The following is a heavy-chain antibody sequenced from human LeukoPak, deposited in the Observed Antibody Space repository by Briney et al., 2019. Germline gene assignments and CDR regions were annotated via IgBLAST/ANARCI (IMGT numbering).Heavy chain of an antibody. V-gene: IGHV3-21*04. CDR2: IRSSSRYI. D-gene: IGHD2-15*01. CDR3: AKNGDRGAYCTGGTCYPYFYYYMDV. CDR1: GFTFTSYS. Sequence: GGSLRLSCAASGFTFTSYSMNWVRQAPGRGLEWVSSIRSSSRYIYYADSVKGRFTISRDNSKNTLYLQMNSLRAEDTAIYYCAKNGDRGAYCTGGTCYPYFYYYMDVWGKGTTVTI. J-gene: IGHJ6*03.